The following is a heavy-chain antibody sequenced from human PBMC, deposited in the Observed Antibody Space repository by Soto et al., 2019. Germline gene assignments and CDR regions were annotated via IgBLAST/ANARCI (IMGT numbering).Heavy chain of an antibody. CDR3: ARVAIYDYYYYGMDV. CDR1: GYTFTSYG. CDR2: ISAYNGNT. J-gene: IGHJ6*02. D-gene: IGHD5-12*01. Sequence: ASVKVSCKASGYTFTSYGISWVRQAPGQGLEWMGWISAYNGNTNYAQKLQGRVTMTTDTSTSTAYMELKSLRSDDTAVYYCARVAIYDYYYYGMDVWGQGTTVTVSS. V-gene: IGHV1-18*04.